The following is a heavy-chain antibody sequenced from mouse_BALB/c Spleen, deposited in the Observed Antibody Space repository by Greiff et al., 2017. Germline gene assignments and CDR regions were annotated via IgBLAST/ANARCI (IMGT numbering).Heavy chain of an antibody. Sequence: EVQLQQSGAELVRPGALVKLSCKASGFNIKDYCMHWVKQRPEQGLEWIGWIDPENGNTIYDPKFQGKASITADTSSNTAYLQLSSLTSEDTAVYYCARRVTTSYYFDYWGQGTTLTVSS. CDR2: IDPENGNT. CDR1: GFNIKDYC. CDR3: ARRVTTSYYFDY. V-gene: IGHV14-1*02. D-gene: IGHD6-1*01. J-gene: IGHJ2*01.